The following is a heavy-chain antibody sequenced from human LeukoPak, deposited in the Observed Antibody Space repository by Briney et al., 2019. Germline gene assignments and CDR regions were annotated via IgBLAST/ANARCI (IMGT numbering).Heavy chain of an antibody. CDR1: GFTFSNYG. D-gene: IGHD3-3*01. Sequence: GGSLRLSCAGAGFTFSNYGMSGVRQAPGKGLEWVSAISGSGGSTYYADSVKGRFTISRDNSKNTLYLLMNSLRAEDTAVYYCAKDRSFDGMDVWGQGTTVTVSS. CDR3: AKDRSFDGMDV. CDR2: ISGSGGST. J-gene: IGHJ6*02. V-gene: IGHV3-23*01.